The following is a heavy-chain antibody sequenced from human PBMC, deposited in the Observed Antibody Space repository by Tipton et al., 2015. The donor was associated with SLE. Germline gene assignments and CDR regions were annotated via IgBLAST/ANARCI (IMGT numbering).Heavy chain of an antibody. CDR3: ASHAPSDNHIDS. V-gene: IGHV4-59*08. D-gene: IGHD1-14*01. J-gene: IGHJ4*02. CDR2: IYFDGTT. Sequence: TLSLTCTVSGGSISSYYWSWIRQPPEKGLEWIGYIYFDGTTKYNPPLESRLTMSVDSSKNQFSLKLNSVTAADTAVYYCASHAPSDNHIDSWGQGTLVTVSS. CDR1: GGSISSYY.